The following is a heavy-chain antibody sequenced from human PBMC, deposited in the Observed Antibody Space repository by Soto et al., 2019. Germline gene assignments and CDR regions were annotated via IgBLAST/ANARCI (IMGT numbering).Heavy chain of an antibody. CDR3: ARVDRDGIAAAGPYYYYYYYMDV. CDR2: MNPNSGNT. CDR1: GYTFTSYD. Sequence: ASVKVSCKASGYTFTSYDINWVRQATGQGLEWMGWMNPNSGNTGYAQKFQGRVTMTRNTSISTAYMELSSLRSEDTAVYYCARVDRDGIAAAGPYYYYYYYMDVWGKGTTVTVSS. D-gene: IGHD6-13*01. V-gene: IGHV1-8*01. J-gene: IGHJ6*03.